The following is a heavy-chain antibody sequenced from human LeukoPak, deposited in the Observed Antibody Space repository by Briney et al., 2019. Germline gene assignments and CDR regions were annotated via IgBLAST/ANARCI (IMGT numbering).Heavy chain of an antibody. V-gene: IGHV4-39*01. CDR3: ARLLSGSGAFDI. Sequence: SETLSLTCTVSGGSISSSSYYWGWIRQPPGKGLEWIGSIYYSGSTYYNPSLKSRVTISVDTSKNQFSLKLSSVTAADTAVYYCARLLSGSGAFDIWGQGTMVTVSS. CDR1: GGSISSSSYY. D-gene: IGHD3-10*01. CDR2: IYYSGST. J-gene: IGHJ3*02.